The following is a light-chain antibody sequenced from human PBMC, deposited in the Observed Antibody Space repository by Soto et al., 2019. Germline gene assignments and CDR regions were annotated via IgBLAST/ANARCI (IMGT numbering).Light chain of an antibody. CDR2: GAS. V-gene: IGKV3-15*01. Sequence: EIVMTQSPATLSVSPGERATLSCRASQSVSNNLAWYQQKPGQAPRLLNYGASTRATGIPARFSGSGSGTEFTLTVSSLQSEDFAVYYCQQYNTWPRTFGQGTKVEIK. CDR1: QSVSNN. CDR3: QQYNTWPRT. J-gene: IGKJ1*01.